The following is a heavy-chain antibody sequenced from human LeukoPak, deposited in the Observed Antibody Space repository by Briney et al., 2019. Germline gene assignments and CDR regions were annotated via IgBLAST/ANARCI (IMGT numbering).Heavy chain of an antibody. V-gene: IGHV3-74*01. J-gene: IGHJ4*02. Sequence: GGSLRLSCAASGFTFSSYWMHWVRQAPGKGLVWVSHINNDGSSTNYADSVKGRFTISRDNAQNTLYLQMNSLRAEDTAVYYCARGLVGATGYWGQGTLVTVSS. CDR1: GFTFSSYW. CDR2: INNDGSST. D-gene: IGHD1-26*01. CDR3: ARGLVGATGY.